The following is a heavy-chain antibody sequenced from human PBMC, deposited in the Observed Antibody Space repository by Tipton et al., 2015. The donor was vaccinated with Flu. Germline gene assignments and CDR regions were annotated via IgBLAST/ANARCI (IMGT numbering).Heavy chain of an antibody. CDR3: ARQLSGQQLVRGSFWDY. V-gene: IGHV4-39*01. D-gene: IGHD6-13*01. CDR1: GGSISSSSYY. CDR2: MYYSGST. J-gene: IGHJ4*02. Sequence: TLSLTCTVSGGSISSSSYYWGWIRQPPGKGLEWIGTMYYSGSTYFNPSLKSRVTISVDMSKNQFSLNLSSVTAADTAVYYCARQLSGQQLVRGSFWDYWGQGTLVTVSS.